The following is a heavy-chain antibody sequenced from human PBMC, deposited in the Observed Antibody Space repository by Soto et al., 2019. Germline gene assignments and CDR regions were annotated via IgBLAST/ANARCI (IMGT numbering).Heavy chain of an antibody. J-gene: IGHJ4*02. V-gene: IGHV3-43*01. Sequence: GESLKISCAASGFTFDDYTMHWVRQAPGKGLEWVSLISWDGGSTYYADSVKGRFTISRDNSKNSLYLQMNSLRTEDTALYYCAKPLSPEGPHPFDYCGQETLLTVSS. CDR3: AKPLSPEGPHPFDY. CDR2: ISWDGGST. CDR1: GFTFDDYT.